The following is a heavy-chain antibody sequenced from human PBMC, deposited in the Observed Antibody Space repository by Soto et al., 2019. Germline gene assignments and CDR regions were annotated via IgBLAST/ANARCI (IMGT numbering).Heavy chain of an antibody. CDR1: GFSLSSTRVA. CDR2: IYWDDDK. D-gene: IGHD6-19*01. CDR3: AHSVVAGLGYYFDY. J-gene: IGHJ4*02. V-gene: IGHV2-5*02. Sequence: QITLKESGPTLVKPTQTLTLTCTFSGFSLSSTRVAVGWIRQPPGKALEWLAIIYWDDDKRYSPFLKSRLTITKDTSKNQVVLTLTNRDPVDTATYYCAHSVVAGLGYYFDYWGQGTLVTVSS.